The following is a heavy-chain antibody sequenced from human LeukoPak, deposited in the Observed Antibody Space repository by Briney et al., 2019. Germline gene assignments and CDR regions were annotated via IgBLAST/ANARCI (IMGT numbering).Heavy chain of an antibody. Sequence: GGSLRLSCAASGFTFSSCGMHWVRQAPGKGLEWVAFIRYDGSNKYYADSVKGRFTISRDNSKNTLYLQMNSLRAEDTAVYYCAKDRASAFSSSGGYYFDYWGQGTLVTVSS. V-gene: IGHV3-30*02. J-gene: IGHJ4*02. CDR1: GFTFSSCG. CDR3: AKDRASAFSSSGGYYFDY. D-gene: IGHD6-6*01. CDR2: IRYDGSNK.